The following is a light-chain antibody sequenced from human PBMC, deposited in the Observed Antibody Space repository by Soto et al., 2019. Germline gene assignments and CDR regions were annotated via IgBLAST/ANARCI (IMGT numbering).Light chain of an antibody. Sequence: DIQMTQSPSPLSASVGDRDTITCRASQSISDWLAWYQQIPGRAPKLLIYDASTLQSGVPSRFSGSGSGTEFILTISSLQPDDSATYYCQEYKSATFGQGTKLQIK. CDR1: QSISDW. J-gene: IGKJ2*01. CDR2: DAS. V-gene: IGKV1-5*01. CDR3: QEYKSAT.